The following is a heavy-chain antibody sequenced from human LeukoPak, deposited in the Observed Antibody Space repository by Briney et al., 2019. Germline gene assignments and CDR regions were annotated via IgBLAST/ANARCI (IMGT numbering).Heavy chain of an antibody. CDR2: IIPIFGTA. CDR1: GYTFTSYG. J-gene: IGHJ4*02. CDR3: ARRDGYNVGFDY. Sequence: VASVKVSCKASGYTFTSYGISWVRQAPGQGLEWMGGIIPIFGTANYAQKFQARVTITADESTSTAYMELSSLRSEDTAVYYCARRDGYNVGFDYWGQGTLVTVSS. V-gene: IGHV1-69*13. D-gene: IGHD5-24*01.